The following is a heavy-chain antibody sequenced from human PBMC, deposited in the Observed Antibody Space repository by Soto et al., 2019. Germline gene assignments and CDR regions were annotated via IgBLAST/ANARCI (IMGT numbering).Heavy chain of an antibody. V-gene: IGHV1-69*02. Sequence: SVKVSCKASGGTFSSYTISWVRQAPGQGLEWMGRIIPILGIANYAQKFQGRVTITADKSTSTAYMELSSLRSEDTAVYYCARAGYCSSTSCYPDYWGQGTLVTVSS. J-gene: IGHJ4*02. D-gene: IGHD2-2*01. CDR1: GGTFSSYT. CDR3: ARAGYCSSTSCYPDY. CDR2: IIPILGIA.